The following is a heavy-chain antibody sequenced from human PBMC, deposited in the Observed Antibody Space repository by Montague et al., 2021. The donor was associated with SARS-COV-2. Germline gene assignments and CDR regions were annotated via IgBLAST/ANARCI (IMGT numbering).Heavy chain of an antibody. Sequence: SETLSLTCAVSGGSITSTNWWNWVRQPPGKGLEWIGKISHGGSPDYNPSLKSRVIISADRSKNQFSLNLSSVIAADSAIYYCTKGTYGIPILGQIYYYGMDVWGQGTTVIVSS. CDR3: TKGTYGIPILGQIYYYGMDV. D-gene: IGHD3-3*01. CDR1: GGSITSTNW. V-gene: IGHV4-4*02. J-gene: IGHJ6*02. CDR2: ISHGGSP.